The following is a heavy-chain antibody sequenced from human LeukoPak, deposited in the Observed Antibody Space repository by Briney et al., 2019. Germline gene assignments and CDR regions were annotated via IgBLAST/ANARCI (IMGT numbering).Heavy chain of an antibody. V-gene: IGHV1-24*01. J-gene: IGHJ4*02. Sequence: ASVRVSYTASGHTLTELAIEWVRQAPGKGRGWMGGFDPEDGQTIYAQKFQGRVTVTEDTSTDTAYMELSSLGSEDTAVYYCATEGGRSYYLYWGQGTLVTVSS. CDR3: ATEGGRSYYLY. D-gene: IGHD1-26*01. CDR2: FDPEDGQT. CDR1: GHTLTELA.